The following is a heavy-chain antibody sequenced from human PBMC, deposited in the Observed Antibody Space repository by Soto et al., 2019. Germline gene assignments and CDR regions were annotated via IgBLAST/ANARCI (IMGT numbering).Heavy chain of an antibody. J-gene: IGHJ3*01. Sequence: DEHLVQSGGGLGQPGGSLRLSCAASGFTFKTYGMNWVRRAPGKGLEWIAFISGTGSTIYYADSVQGRFIVSSDNSNTSLPLQVNSLRSDDTAVYYCAREGCTSASWYSYIRAFDVWGQGTEVSLSS. CDR1: GFTFKTYG. CDR3: AREGCTSASWYSYIRAFDV. V-gene: IGHV3-48*01. CDR2: ISGTGSTI. D-gene: IGHD2-21*02.